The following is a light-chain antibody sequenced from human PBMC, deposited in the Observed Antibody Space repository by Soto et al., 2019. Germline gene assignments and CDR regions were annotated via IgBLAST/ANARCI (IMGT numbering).Light chain of an antibody. CDR3: QQYNSYPWT. J-gene: IGKJ1*01. CDR1: QSISSW. Sequence: DLQMTQSPSTLSGSVGDRVTITCRASQSISSWLAWYQQKPGKAPKLLIYKASSLESGVPSRFSGSGSGTEFTLTISSLQPDDFATYYCQQYNSYPWTFGQGTKVDIK. CDR2: KAS. V-gene: IGKV1-5*03.